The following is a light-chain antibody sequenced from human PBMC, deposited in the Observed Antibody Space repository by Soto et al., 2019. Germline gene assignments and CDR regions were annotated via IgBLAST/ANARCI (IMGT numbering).Light chain of an antibody. CDR1: QTISSW. V-gene: IGKV1-9*01. CDR2: AAS. Sequence: KQSPAALSAPVGDRVTITCRASQTISSWLAWYQQKPGKAPKLLIYAASTLQSGVPSRFSGSGSGTEFTLTISSLQPEDFATYYCQQLNSYPSITFGQVTRLEI. J-gene: IGKJ5*01. CDR3: QQLNSYPSIT.